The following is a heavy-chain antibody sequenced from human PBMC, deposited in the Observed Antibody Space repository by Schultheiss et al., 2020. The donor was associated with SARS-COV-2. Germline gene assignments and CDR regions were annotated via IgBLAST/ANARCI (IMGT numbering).Heavy chain of an antibody. CDR2: IIPILGIA. D-gene: IGHD2-21*01. V-gene: IGHV1-69*04. Sequence: KISCKASGYTFTGYYMHWVRQAPGQGLEWMGRIIPILGIANYAQKFQGRVTITADKSTSTAYMELSSLRSEDTAVYYCARVPYCGGDCYLSFDYWGQGTLVTVSS. J-gene: IGHJ4*02. CDR3: ARVPYCGGDCYLSFDY. CDR1: GYTFTGYY.